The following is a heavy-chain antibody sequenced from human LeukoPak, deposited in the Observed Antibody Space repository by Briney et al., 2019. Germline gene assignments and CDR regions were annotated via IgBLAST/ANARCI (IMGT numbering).Heavy chain of an antibody. J-gene: IGHJ4*02. CDR2: IYSGGRP. CDR1: GLTVSGKY. D-gene: IGHD3-10*01. CDR3: ATDGTYGQGYFDF. Sequence: PGGSLRLSCAASGLTVSGKYMMWVRQAPGKRLEWVSLIYSGGRPYYADSVRGRFTISRDTSKNTLFLQLSSLRAEDTALYYCATDGTYGQGYFDFWGRGTLVTVSS. V-gene: IGHV3-53*01.